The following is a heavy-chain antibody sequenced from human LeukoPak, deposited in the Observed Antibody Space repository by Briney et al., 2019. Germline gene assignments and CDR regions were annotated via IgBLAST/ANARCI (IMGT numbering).Heavy chain of an antibody. CDR2: IYPADSDT. Sequence: PGESLKISCKGSGYSFTSYWIGWVRQIPGQGLEWMGIIYPADSDTRYSPSFQGQVTISADQSISTAYLQWSSLKASDTAMYYCARFNYGSAYAAGSAFDIWGQGTMVTVSS. D-gene: IGHD5-12*01. CDR1: GYSFTSYW. V-gene: IGHV5-51*01. J-gene: IGHJ3*02. CDR3: ARFNYGSAYAAGSAFDI.